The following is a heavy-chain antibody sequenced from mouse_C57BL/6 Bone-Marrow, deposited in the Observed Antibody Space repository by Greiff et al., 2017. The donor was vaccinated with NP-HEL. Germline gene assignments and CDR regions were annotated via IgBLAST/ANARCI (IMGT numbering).Heavy chain of an antibody. V-gene: IGHV3-8*01. J-gene: IGHJ4*01. CDR3: ARGLWGYDYAMDY. D-gene: IGHD2-2*01. CDR2: ISYSGST. Sequence: VQLQQSGPGLAKPSQTLSLTCSVTGYSIPSDYWNWIRKFPGNKLEYMGYISYSGSTYYNPSPKSRISITRDTSKNQYYLQLNSVTTEDTATYYCARGLWGYDYAMDYWGQGTSVTVSS. CDR1: GYSIPSDY.